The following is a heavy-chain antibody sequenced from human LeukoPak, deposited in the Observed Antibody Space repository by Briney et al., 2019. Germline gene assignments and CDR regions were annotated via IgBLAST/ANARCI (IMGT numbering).Heavy chain of an antibody. CDR2: ISPYNGNT. V-gene: IGHV1-18*01. CDR1: GYTFTSHC. Sequence: ASVKVSCKASGYTFTSHCISWVRQAPGQGLEWIGWISPYNGNTNYAQKLQGRVTMTTDTSTSTAYMELRSLRSDDTAVYYCARISIRADRDCSSTSCYATDYYYYYGMDVWGQGTTVTVSS. D-gene: IGHD2-2*01. J-gene: IGHJ6*02. CDR3: ARISIRADRDCSSTSCYATDYYYYYGMDV.